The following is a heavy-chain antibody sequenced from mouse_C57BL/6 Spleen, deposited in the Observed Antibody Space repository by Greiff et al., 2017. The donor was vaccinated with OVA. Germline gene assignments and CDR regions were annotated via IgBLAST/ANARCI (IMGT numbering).Heavy chain of an antibody. D-gene: IGHD1-1*01. J-gene: IGHJ1*03. V-gene: IGHV3-6*01. CDR1: GYSITSGYY. CDR3: ARDRGSSYDWYFDV. Sequence: DVKLQESGPGLVKPSQSLSLTCSVTGYSITSGYYWNWIRQFPGNKLEWMGYIRYDGSNNYNPSLKNRISITRDTSKNQFFLKLNSVTTEDTATEYCARDRGSSYDWYFDVWGTGTTVTVSS. CDR2: IRYDGSN.